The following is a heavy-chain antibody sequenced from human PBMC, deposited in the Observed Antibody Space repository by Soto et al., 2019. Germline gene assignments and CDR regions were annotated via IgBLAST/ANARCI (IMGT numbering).Heavy chain of an antibody. CDR1: GFTLSNFG. V-gene: IGHV3-30*18. CDR2: ISPDDNKK. D-gene: IGHD6-13*01. Sequence: QVQLVESGGGVVQPGGSLRLSCVGSGFTLSNFGMHWVRQSPDKGLEWVAVISPDDNKKYYADSVKGRFTLSRDNSKNTLYVQLNGLRPEDTAVYYCANDARGSSSWHLHYWGQGTLVTVSS. J-gene: IGHJ4*02. CDR3: ANDARGSSSWHLHY.